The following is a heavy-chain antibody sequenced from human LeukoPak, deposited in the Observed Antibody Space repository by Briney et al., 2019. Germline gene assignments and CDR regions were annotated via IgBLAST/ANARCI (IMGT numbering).Heavy chain of an antibody. CDR2: IYYSGTT. J-gene: IGHJ4*02. CDR1: GGSINSYY. D-gene: IGHD2-15*01. CDR3: ARESPACGGGSCYDY. V-gene: IGHV4-59*01. Sequence: PSETLSLTCTVSGGSINSYYWSWIRQPPGKGLEWIGFIYYSGTTNYNPSLKSRVTISVDTSNNQFSLKLRSVTAADTAVYYCARESPACGGGSCYDYWGQGTLVTVSS.